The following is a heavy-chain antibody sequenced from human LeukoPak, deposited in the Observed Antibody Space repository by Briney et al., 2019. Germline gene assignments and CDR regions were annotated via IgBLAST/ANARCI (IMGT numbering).Heavy chain of an antibody. V-gene: IGHV1-2*02. J-gene: IGHJ3*02. CDR3: ARVRKSSSPNDAFDI. CDR1: GYTFANYY. D-gene: IGHD6-6*01. CDR2: INPNSGVT. Sequence: ASVKVSCKASGYTFANYYIHWVRQAPGQGLEWMGWINPNSGVTKYAQKFRGRVTMTRDTSIRTVYMELSRLRSDDTAVYYCARVRKSSSPNDAFDIWGQGTMVTVSS.